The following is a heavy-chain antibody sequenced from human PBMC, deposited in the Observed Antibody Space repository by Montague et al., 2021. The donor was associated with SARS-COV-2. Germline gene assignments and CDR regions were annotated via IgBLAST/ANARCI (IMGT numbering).Heavy chain of an antibody. CDR3: ARAVGRCYDWRPDS. CDR1: GGSISSGNYY. V-gene: IGHV4-39*01. CDR2: INYSGKT. J-gene: IGHJ4*02. D-gene: IGHD5-12*01. Sequence: SETLSLTCTVSGGSISSGNYYWGWVRQPPGKGLEWIGIINYSGKTYYNPSLKSRVTISVDTTKNQLSLKVTSVTAADTAVYYWARAVGRCYDWRPDSWGQGTLVTVSS.